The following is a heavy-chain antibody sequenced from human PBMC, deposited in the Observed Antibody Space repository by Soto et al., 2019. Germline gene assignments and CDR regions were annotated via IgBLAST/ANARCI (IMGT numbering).Heavy chain of an antibody. CDR3: ASGLAYCGGDCSVDY. Sequence: ASVKVSCKASGYSFTSYFIHWVRQAPGQGLEWMGWISAYNGNTNYAQKLQGRVTMTTDTSTSTAYMELRSLRSDDTAVYYCASGLAYCGGDCSVDYWGQGTLVTVSS. CDR2: ISAYNGNT. V-gene: IGHV1-18*04. D-gene: IGHD2-21*02. J-gene: IGHJ4*02. CDR1: GYSFTSYF.